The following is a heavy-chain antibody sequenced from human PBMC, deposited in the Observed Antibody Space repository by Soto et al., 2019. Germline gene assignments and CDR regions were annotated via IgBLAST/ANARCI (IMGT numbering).Heavy chain of an antibody. CDR1: GYTFTGYY. CDR2: INPNSGGT. Sequence: ASVKVSCKASGYTFTGYYMHWVRQAPGQGLEWMGWINPNSGGTNYAQKFQGRVTMTRDTSISTAYMELSRLRSDDTAVYYCARDRGRSSWYSYYYGMDVWGQGTTVTVSS. CDR3: ARDRGRSSWYSYYYGMDV. V-gene: IGHV1-2*02. D-gene: IGHD6-13*01. J-gene: IGHJ6*02.